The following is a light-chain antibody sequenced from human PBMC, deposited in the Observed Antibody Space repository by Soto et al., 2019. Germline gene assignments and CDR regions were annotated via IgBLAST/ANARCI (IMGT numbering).Light chain of an antibody. CDR2: GAS. CDR1: QSVSNN. Sequence: EIVMTLSPATLSVSPGERATLSCRASQSVSNNLAWYQQKPGQAPRLLIYGASTRATAIPARFSGSGSGTEFTLTISSLQYEDFAVYFCQQYDNWPYTFGQGTKLEIK. J-gene: IGKJ2*01. CDR3: QQYDNWPYT. V-gene: IGKV3-15*01.